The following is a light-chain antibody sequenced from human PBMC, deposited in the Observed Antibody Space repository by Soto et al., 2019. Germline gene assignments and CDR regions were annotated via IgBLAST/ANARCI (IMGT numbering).Light chain of an antibody. CDR2: LGS. Sequence: EIVMTQSPLSLPVTPGEPASISCRSSQSLLHGNGYNYLEWYLQKPGQSPQLLIFLGSTRASGVPDRFSGSGSGTDFTLEIRTVEAEDVGVYYCMQGLQVPLTLGPGTKVDIK. J-gene: IGKJ3*01. CDR3: MQGLQVPLT. CDR1: QSLLHGNGYNY. V-gene: IGKV2-28*01.